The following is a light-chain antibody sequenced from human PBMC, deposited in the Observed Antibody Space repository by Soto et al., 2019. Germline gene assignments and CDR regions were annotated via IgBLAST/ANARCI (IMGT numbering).Light chain of an antibody. CDR1: QSVSSSY. CDR2: GAS. J-gene: IGKJ1*01. Sequence: EIVLTQSPGTPSLSPGEKNTLSCRASQSVSSSYLAWYQQKTGQAPRLLIYGASSRATGVPDRFSGSGFGTVFTLTISRLEPEFFAVYYCQHYGSSPGTFGQGTKVDIK. CDR3: QHYGSSPGT. V-gene: IGKV3-20*01.